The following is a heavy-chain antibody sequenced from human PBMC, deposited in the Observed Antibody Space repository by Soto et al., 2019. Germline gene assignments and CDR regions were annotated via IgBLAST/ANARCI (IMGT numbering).Heavy chain of an antibody. Sequence: PSETLSLTCTVSGGSISSGGYYWSWIRQHPGKGLEWIGYIYYSGSTYYNPSLKSRVTISVDTSKNQFSLKLSSVTAADTAVYYCARDRYCSSTSCYRGGLGWFDPWGQGTLVTVSS. D-gene: IGHD2-2*01. CDR2: IYYSGST. J-gene: IGHJ5*02. CDR3: ARDRYCSSTSCYRGGLGWFDP. V-gene: IGHV4-31*03. CDR1: GGSISSGGYY.